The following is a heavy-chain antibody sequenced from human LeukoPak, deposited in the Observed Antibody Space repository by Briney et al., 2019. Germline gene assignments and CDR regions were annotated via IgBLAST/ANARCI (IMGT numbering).Heavy chain of an antibody. V-gene: IGHV3-33*01. CDR1: GFTFSSFG. D-gene: IGHD1-26*01. CDR3: SATKDLAGSYYRDY. Sequence: GGSLRLSCAASGFTFSSFGMHWVRQAPGKGLEWVAVIWYDGTYKYYADSVKGRFTISRDNSKNTLYLQMNSLRAEDTAVYYCSATKDLAGSYYRDYWGQGTLVTVSS. J-gene: IGHJ4*02. CDR2: IWYDGTYK.